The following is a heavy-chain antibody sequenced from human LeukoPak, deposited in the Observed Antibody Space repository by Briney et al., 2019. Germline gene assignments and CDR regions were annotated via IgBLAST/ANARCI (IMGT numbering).Heavy chain of an antibody. V-gene: IGHV1-69*13. CDR3: ARGDILTGPYYYYGMDV. Sequence: GASVKVSCKASGGTFSSYAISWVRQAPGQGLEWMGGIIPIFGTANYAQKFQGRVTITADESTSTAYMELSSLRSEDTAVYYCARGDILTGPYYYYGMDVWGQGTTVTVS. CDR1: GGTFSSYA. CDR2: IIPIFGTA. D-gene: IGHD3-9*01. J-gene: IGHJ6*02.